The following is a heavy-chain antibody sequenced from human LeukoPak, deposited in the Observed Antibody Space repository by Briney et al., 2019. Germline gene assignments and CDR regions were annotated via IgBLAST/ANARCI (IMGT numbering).Heavy chain of an antibody. CDR1: GGSINKYY. CDR2: IHNSGTT. V-gene: IGHV4-4*09. Sequence: SETLSLTCTVSGGSINKYYWSWIRQPPGKGLEWIGYIHNSGTTTYNSSLKSRVTISVDTSKNQFSLKLSSVTAADTAVYYCAGMDYYGSGSVLWGQGTMVTLSS. J-gene: IGHJ3*01. D-gene: IGHD3-10*01. CDR3: AGMDYYGSGSVL.